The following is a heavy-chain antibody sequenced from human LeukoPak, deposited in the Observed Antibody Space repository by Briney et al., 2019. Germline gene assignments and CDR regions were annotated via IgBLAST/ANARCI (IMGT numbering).Heavy chain of an antibody. D-gene: IGHD3-16*02. CDR1: GGSISISNYY. CDR2: IYYSGST. J-gene: IGHJ4*02. CDR3: ARLGALPYFDY. Sequence: SETLSLTCTVSGGSISISNYYWGWIRQPPGKGLEWIGSIYYSGSTYYNPSLKSRVTISVDTSKNQFSLKLSSVTAADTAVYYCARLGALPYFDYWGQGTLVTVSS. V-gene: IGHV4-39*01.